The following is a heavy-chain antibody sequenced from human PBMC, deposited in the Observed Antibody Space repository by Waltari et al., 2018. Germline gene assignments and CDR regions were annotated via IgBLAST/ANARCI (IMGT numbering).Heavy chain of an antibody. V-gene: IGHV3-33*01. J-gene: IGHJ4*02. CDR3: ARSPTLTAPFDS. Sequence: QVQLVESGGGVVQAGGSLRLSCEGSGFTFTRFGMHWVRQAPGKGLEWVAVVWHDGSNQHHIDSVKGRFTISRDNSKNTVFLQMNSLRAEDTAMYYCARSPTLTAPFDSWGQGILVTVSS. CDR2: VWHDGSNQ. D-gene: IGHD4-17*01. CDR1: GFTFTRFG.